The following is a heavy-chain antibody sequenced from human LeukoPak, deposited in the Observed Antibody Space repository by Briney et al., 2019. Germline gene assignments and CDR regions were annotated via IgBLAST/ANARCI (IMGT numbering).Heavy chain of an antibody. J-gene: IGHJ6*03. V-gene: IGHV3-7*01. Sequence: PGGSLRLSCAVSGFTFSNYWMNWVRQAPGKGLEWVANIKEDGSQKYYVESVKGRFTVSRGNAKNSVYLQMSSLGDEDTAVYYCAGDLRGFPYYYYYMDVWGKGTTVTVSS. CDR2: IKEDGSQK. CDR3: AGDLRGFPYYYYYMDV. CDR1: GFTFSNYW.